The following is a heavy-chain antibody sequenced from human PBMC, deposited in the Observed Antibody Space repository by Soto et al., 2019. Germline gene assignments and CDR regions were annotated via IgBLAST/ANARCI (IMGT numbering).Heavy chain of an antibody. Sequence: SETLSLTCTVSGGSISSSSYYWGWIRQPPGKGLEWIGSIYYSGGTYYNPSLKSRVTISVDTSKNQFSLKLSSVTAADTAVYYCMLGSGWKDFDYWGRGTLVTVSS. CDR1: GGSISSSSYY. CDR2: IYYSGGT. CDR3: MLGSGWKDFDY. V-gene: IGHV4-39*01. J-gene: IGHJ4*02. D-gene: IGHD3-22*01.